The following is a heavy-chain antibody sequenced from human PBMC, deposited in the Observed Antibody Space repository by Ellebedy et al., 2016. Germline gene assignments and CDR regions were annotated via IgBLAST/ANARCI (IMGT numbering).Heavy chain of an antibody. D-gene: IGHD6-13*01. CDR1: GYTFTGYY. CDR3: ARTPTGAAAGTGYFQH. CDR2: INPNSGGT. Sequence: ASVKVSCXASGYTFTGYYMHWVRQAPGQGLEWMGWINPNSGGTNYAQKFQGRVTMTRDTSISTAYMELSRLRSDDTAVYYCARTPTGAAAGTGYFQHWGQGTLVTVSS. J-gene: IGHJ1*01. V-gene: IGHV1-2*02.